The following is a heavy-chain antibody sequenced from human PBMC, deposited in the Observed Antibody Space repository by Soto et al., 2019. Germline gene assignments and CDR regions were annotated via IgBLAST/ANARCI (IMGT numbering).Heavy chain of an antibody. V-gene: IGHV3-23*01. J-gene: IGHJ3*02. CDR3: AKDHYYDSSGYEGAFDI. CDR2: ISGSGDFT. D-gene: IGHD3-22*01. CDR1: GFTFSSYA. Sequence: EVQLLESGGGLVQPGGSLRLSCAASGFTFSSYAMSWVRQAPGKGLEWVSTISGSGDFTYYADSVKGRLTISRDNSKNTLYRQMKSLRAEDTAVYYCAKDHYYDSSGYEGAFDIWGQGTMVTVSS.